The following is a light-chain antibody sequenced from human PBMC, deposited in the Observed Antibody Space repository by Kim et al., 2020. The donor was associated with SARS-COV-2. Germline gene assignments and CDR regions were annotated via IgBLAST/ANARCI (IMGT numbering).Light chain of an antibody. V-gene: IGKV3-11*01. CDR3: QQRSKLFT. Sequence: EIVLTQSPATLSLSPGERATLSYRASQSVSSHLAWYQQRPGQAPRLLIYDASNRATGIPARFSGSGSGTDFTLTISSLEPEDFAVYYCQQRSKLFTFGPGTKVDIK. J-gene: IGKJ3*01. CDR1: QSVSSH. CDR2: DAS.